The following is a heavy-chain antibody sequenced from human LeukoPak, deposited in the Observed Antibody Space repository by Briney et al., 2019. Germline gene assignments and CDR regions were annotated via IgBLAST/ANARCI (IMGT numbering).Heavy chain of an antibody. CDR3: AGGPKQQLLWGRASNGFDP. CDR2: IYSGGST. D-gene: IGHD2-2*01. J-gene: IGHJ5*02. Sequence: GGSLRLSCAASGFIVSSKYMSWVRQAPGKGLEWVSVIYSGGSTHYADSVKGRFTISRDNSKNMLYLQMNSLGAEDTAVYYCAGGPKQQLLWGRASNGFDPWGQGTLVTVSS. V-gene: IGHV3-66*01. CDR1: GFIVSSKY.